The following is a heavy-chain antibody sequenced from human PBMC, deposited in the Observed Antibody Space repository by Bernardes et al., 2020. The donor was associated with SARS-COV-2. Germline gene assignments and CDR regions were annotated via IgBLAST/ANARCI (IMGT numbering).Heavy chain of an antibody. CDR1: GFTFRNSW. J-gene: IGHJ4*02. CDR3: ARAGQYYYEY. V-gene: IGHV3-74*01. CDR2: INGEGGDR. Sequence: GGSLRLSCVGSGFTFRNSWVHWVRQAPGKGLVWVSRINGEGGDRTYADSVKGRFPISRDNARNTPYLQMNSLRAEDTAVYYCARAGQYYYEYWGQGTLVTVSS. D-gene: IGHD4-4*01.